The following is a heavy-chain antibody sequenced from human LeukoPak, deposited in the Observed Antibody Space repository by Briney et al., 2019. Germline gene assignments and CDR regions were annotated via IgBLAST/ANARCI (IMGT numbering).Heavy chain of an antibody. CDR1: GFTLSSYS. V-gene: IGHV3-48*02. CDR2: IDSDTYGNTI. Sequence: GGSLRLSCAASGFTLSSYSMNWVRQAPGKGLEWISYIDSDTYGNTIYYADIVRGRFTISRDNAKNSLYLQMNSLRDEDTALYYCARDRDYASDYWGQGTLVTVSS. CDR3: ARDRDYASDY. D-gene: IGHD4-17*01. J-gene: IGHJ4*02.